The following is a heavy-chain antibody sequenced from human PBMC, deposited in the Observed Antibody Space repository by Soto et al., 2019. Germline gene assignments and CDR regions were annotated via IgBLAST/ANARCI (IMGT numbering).Heavy chain of an antibody. D-gene: IGHD1-26*01. V-gene: IGHV5-10-1*01. CDR3: ARLGREEWELRGLDH. CDR1: GYNFNGYF. CDR2: IDPSDSYN. J-gene: IGHJ4*01. Sequence: PGESLKISCKGSGYNFNGYFIPWVRQMPGKGLEWMGMIDPSDSYNTYSPSFQGHVTISVDKAINTAYLQWRSLRASDTAMYYCARLGREEWELRGLDHWGHGTLVTVSS.